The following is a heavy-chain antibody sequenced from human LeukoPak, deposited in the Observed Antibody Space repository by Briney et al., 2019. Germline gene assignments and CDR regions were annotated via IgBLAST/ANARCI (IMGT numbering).Heavy chain of an antibody. D-gene: IGHD3-16*02. CDR1: GFTFSSYW. V-gene: IGHV3-7*01. Sequence: GGSLRLSCAASGFTFSSYWMSWVRQAPGKGLEWVANIKQDGSEKYYVDSVKGRFTISRDNAKNSLYPQMNSLRAEDTAVYYCATINSAYDYVWGSYRYMAYWGQGTLVTVSS. CDR2: IKQDGSEK. J-gene: IGHJ4*02. CDR3: ATINSAYDYVWGSYRYMAY.